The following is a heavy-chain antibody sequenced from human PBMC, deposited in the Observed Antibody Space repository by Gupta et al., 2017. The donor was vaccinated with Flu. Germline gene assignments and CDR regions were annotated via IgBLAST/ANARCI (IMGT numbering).Heavy chain of an antibody. J-gene: IGHJ4*02. V-gene: IGHV1-3*01. CDR2: INAGNGNT. CDR3: ARDRGWFGEQRGVFDY. D-gene: IGHD3-10*01. Sequence: GRQAPGQRLEWMGWINAGNGNTKYSQKFQGRVTITRDTSASTAYMELSSLRSEDTAVYYCARDRGWFGEQRGVFDYWGQGTLVTVSS.